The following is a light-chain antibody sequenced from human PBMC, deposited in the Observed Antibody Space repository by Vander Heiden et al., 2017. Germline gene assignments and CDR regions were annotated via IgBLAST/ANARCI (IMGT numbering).Light chain of an antibody. CDR1: SSNIGSNP. V-gene: IGLV1-44*01. J-gene: IGLJ3*02. Sequence: QSVLTQPPSASGTPGQRVTISCSGSSSNIGSNPINWYQQLPGTAPKVLIYNNKQRPSGVPDRFSGSKSGTSASLAISGLQSEYEADYYCAAWDDSLNGWVFGGGTKLTVL. CDR2: NNK. CDR3: AAWDDSLNGWV.